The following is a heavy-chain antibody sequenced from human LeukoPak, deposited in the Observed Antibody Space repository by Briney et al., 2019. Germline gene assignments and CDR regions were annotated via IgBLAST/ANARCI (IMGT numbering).Heavy chain of an antibody. V-gene: IGHV3-21*01. CDR2: ISSSSSYI. J-gene: IGHJ5*02. CDR3: ARTTVTPRVPAYNWFDP. CDR1: GFTFSSYS. D-gene: IGHD4-17*01. Sequence: GGSLRLSCAASGFTFSSYSMNWVRQAPGKGLEWVSSISSSSSYIYYADSVKGRFTISRDNAKNSLYLQMNSLRAEDTAVYYCARTTVTPRVPAYNWFDPWGQGTLVTVSS.